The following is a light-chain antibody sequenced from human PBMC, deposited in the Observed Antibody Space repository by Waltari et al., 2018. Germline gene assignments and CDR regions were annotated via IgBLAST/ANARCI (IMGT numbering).Light chain of an antibody. Sequence: QSALTQPRSVSGSPGQSVTISCPGTRSDVGGYNYVSWYQPPPGKAPKLMIYDVSKRPSGVPDRFSGSKSGNTASLTISGLQAEDEADYYCCSYAGSYTSWVFGGGTKLTVL. CDR1: RSDVGGYNY. J-gene: IGLJ3*02. CDR2: DVS. CDR3: CSYAGSYTSWV. V-gene: IGLV2-11*01.